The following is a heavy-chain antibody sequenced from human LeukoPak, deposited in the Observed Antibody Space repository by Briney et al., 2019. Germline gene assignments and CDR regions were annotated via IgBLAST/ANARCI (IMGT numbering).Heavy chain of an antibody. CDR3: ARSIVGATDWFDP. Sequence: SETLSLTCTVSGGSISSYYWSWIRQPPGKGLEWIGYIYYSGSTNYNPSLKSRVTISVDTSKNQFSLKLSSVTAADTAVYYCARSIVGATDWFDPRGQGTLVTVSS. CDR2: IYYSGST. CDR1: GGSISSYY. D-gene: IGHD1-26*01. V-gene: IGHV4-59*01. J-gene: IGHJ5*02.